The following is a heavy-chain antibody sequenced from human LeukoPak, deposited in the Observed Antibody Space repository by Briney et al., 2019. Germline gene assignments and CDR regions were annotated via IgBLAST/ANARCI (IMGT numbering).Heavy chain of an antibody. V-gene: IGHV1-69*05. CDR2: IIPIFGTA. CDR1: GGTFSSYA. Sequence: SVQVSCKASGGTFSSYAISWVRQAPGQGLEWMGGIIPIFGTANYAQKFQGRVTITTDESTSTAYIELRSLRSGDTAVYYCARGGSSNALNWFDPWGQGTLVTVSS. CDR3: ARGGSSNALNWFDP. D-gene: IGHD3-16*01. J-gene: IGHJ5*02.